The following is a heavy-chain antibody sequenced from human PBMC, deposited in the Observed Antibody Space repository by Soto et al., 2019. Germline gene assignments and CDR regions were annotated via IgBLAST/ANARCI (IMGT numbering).Heavy chain of an antibody. J-gene: IGHJ5*02. Sequence: GGSLRLSCAASGFTFSSYGMHWVRQAPGKGLEWVAVIWYDGSNKYYADSVKGRFTISRDNSKNTLYLQMNSLRAEDTAVYYCAREYGWYGLEYNWFDPWGQGALVTVSS. CDR2: IWYDGSNK. D-gene: IGHD6-19*01. CDR3: AREYGWYGLEYNWFDP. V-gene: IGHV3-33*01. CDR1: GFTFSSYG.